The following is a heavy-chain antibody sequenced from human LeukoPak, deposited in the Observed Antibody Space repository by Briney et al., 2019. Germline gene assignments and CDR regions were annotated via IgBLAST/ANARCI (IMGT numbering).Heavy chain of an antibody. J-gene: IGHJ4*02. CDR3: ARGGSDSDNHFDY. V-gene: IGHV4-59*01. Sequence: SETLSLTCTVSGGSISSYYWSWIRQPPGKGLEWIGYIYYSGSTNYNPFLKSRVTISVDTSKNQFSLKLSSVTAADTAVYYCARGGSDSDNHFDYWGQGTLVTVSS. D-gene: IGHD3-16*01. CDR1: GGSISSYY. CDR2: IYYSGST.